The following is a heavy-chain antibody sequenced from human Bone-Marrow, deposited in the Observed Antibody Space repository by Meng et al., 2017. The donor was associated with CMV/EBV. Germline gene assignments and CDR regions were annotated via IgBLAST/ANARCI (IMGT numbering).Heavy chain of an antibody. CDR3: ARRIGGSFHYGMDV. V-gene: IGHV1-2*02. CDR1: GYTFTGYY. D-gene: IGHD1-26*01. J-gene: IGHJ6*02. CDR2: INPNSGGT. Sequence: ASVKVSCKASGYTFTGYYMYWVRQAPGQGLEWMGWINPNSGGTNYAQKFQGRVTMTRDTSISTAYMELSSLRSDDTAVYYCARRIGGSFHYGMDVWGQGNTVTVSS.